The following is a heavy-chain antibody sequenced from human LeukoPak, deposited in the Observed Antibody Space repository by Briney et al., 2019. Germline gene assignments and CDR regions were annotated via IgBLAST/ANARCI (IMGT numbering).Heavy chain of an antibody. V-gene: IGHV3-21*01. CDR3: ARVAVRLKLTSDY. J-gene: IGHJ4*02. CDR2: ISSSSSYI. D-gene: IGHD1-26*01. Sequence: SSISSSSSYIYYADSVKGRFTISRDNAKNSLYLQMNSLRAEDTAVYYCARVAVRLKLTSDYWGQGTLVTVSS.